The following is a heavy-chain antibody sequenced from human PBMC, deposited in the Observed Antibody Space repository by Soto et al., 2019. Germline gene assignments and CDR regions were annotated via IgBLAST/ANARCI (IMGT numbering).Heavy chain of an antibody. Sequence: QVQLQESGPGLVKPSQTLSLTCTVSGGSISSGGYYWSWIRQHPGKGLEWIGYIYYGGSTYYNPSLKSRVTISVDTSKNQVPLKLSSVTAADTAVYYCARAAHYSSPFRWFDPWGQGTLVTVSS. CDR3: ARAAHYSSPFRWFDP. CDR2: IYYGGST. J-gene: IGHJ5*02. V-gene: IGHV4-31*03. CDR1: GGSISSGGYY. D-gene: IGHD6-13*01.